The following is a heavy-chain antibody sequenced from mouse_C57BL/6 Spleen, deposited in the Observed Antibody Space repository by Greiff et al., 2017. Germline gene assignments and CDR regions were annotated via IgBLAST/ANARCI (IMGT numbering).Heavy chain of an antibody. CDR3: ARVGDGYRLDY. V-gene: IGHV1-76*01. D-gene: IGHD2-3*01. Sequence: QVQLQQSGAELVRPGASVKLSCKASGYTFTDYYINWVKQRPGQGLEWIARIYPGSGNTYYNEKFKGKATLTAEKSSSTAYMQLSSLTSEDSAVYFCARVGDGYRLDYWGQGATLTVSS. CDR2: IYPGSGNT. J-gene: IGHJ2*01. CDR1: GYTFTDYY.